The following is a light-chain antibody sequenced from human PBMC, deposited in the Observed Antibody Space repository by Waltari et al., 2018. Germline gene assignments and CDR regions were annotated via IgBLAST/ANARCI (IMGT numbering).Light chain of an antibody. V-gene: IGLV2-8*01. CDR2: EVS. J-gene: IGLJ1*01. CDR3: SSYAGSDIYV. CDR1: SSDVGSYNH. Sequence: QSALSQPPSASGSPGQSVTISCTGTSSDVGSYNHVPWYQQHPGTAPKVMIYEVSKRPSGVPDRFSGSKSANMASLTVSGLQAEDEADYYCSSYAGSDIYVFGTGTKVTVL.